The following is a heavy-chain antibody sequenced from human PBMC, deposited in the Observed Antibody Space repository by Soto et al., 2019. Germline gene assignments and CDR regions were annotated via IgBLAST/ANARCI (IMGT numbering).Heavy chain of an antibody. CDR1: GFTSSNSD. CDR3: VRRPDYDSSGYPLYWYFDL. D-gene: IGHD3-22*01. V-gene: IGHV3-35*01. CDR2: VSWNGSRT. J-gene: IGHJ2*01. Sequence: GGSLRFSCAASGFTSSNSDMNWVPQAPGKGLERVSGVSWNGSRTHYADSVKGRFIISRDNSRNFLYQQMNSLRPEDMAVYYCVRRPDYDSSGYPLYWYFDLWGRGTLVTVS.